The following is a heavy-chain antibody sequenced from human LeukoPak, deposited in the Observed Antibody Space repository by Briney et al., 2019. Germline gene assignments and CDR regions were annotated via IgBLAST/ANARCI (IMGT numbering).Heavy chain of an antibody. CDR3: ARSSDSSGYYDYLDY. J-gene: IGHJ4*02. CDR2: IYPGDSDT. D-gene: IGHD3-22*01. Sequence: GEPLKISCKGSGYSFTSYWIGWVRQMCGKRLAWMEIIYPGDSDTRYSPSLQGQVTISADKSISTAYLQWSSLKASDTAMYYCARSSDSSGYYDYLDYWGQGTLVTVSS. V-gene: IGHV5-51*03. CDR1: GYSFTSYW.